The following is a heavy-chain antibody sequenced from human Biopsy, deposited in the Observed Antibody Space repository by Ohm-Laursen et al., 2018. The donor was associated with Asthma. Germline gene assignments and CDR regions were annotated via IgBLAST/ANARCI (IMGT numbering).Heavy chain of an antibody. CDR1: SGSGGYMRSGNYY. CDR2: IYYSGTT. D-gene: IGHD6-13*01. V-gene: IGHV4-39*01. Sequence: SDTLSLTCSLSSGSGGYMRSGNYYWGWIRQPPGKGLEWIGSIYYSGTTYYNPSPESRATVSADTSKNQFSRKLTSATAADTAVYYCVRGSSSWHHGPFHYYYGLDVWGQGTTATVSS. J-gene: IGHJ6*02. CDR3: VRGSSSWHHGPFHYYYGLDV.